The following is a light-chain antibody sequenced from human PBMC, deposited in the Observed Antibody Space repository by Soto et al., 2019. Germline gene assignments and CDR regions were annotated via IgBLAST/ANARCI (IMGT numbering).Light chain of an antibody. CDR2: AAS. CDR3: QQSSSTPVT. V-gene: IGKV1-39*01. J-gene: IGKJ2*01. Sequence: DIQMTQSPSFLSASVGDRVTITCRASQSISSYLNWYQQKPGKAPKPLIYAASSLQSGVPSRFSGRGSGTDFTLTITSLQPEDFATYYCQQSSSTPVTFVQGTKLEIK. CDR1: QSISSY.